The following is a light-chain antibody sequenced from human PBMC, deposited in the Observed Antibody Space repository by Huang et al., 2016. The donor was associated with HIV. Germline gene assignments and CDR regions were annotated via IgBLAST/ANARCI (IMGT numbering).Light chain of an antibody. CDR3: QQYHSYPPLT. V-gene: IGKV1-8*01. J-gene: IGKJ4*01. CDR2: GAS. CDR1: QALCTS. Sequence: IRITQSPSSLFALTGDKITITCRASQALCTSLAWYQQKPGQAPKLLFYGASNLEHGVPSRFSGSGSGTNFSLTVNCLQSEDFATYYCQQYHSYPPLTFGGGTKVEI.